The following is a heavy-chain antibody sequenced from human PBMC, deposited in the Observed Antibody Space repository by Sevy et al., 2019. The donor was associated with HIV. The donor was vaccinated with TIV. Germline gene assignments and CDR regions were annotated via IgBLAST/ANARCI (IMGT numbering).Heavy chain of an antibody. Sequence: ASVKVSCKGSGYTFNNYIIYWVRQAPGQSLEWMGWVNTASGDTKYSQKFQGRVIITTDTSARTVYMELINLRSEDTAFYFCARDFCSGGSCYSAFVYWGQGTLVTVSS. CDR1: GYTFNNYI. J-gene: IGHJ4*02. V-gene: IGHV1-3*04. CDR3: ARDFCSGGSCYSAFVY. CDR2: VNTASGDT. D-gene: IGHD2-15*01.